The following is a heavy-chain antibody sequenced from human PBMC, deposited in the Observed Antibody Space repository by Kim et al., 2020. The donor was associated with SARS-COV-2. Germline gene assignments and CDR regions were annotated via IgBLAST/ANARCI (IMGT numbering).Heavy chain of an antibody. Sequence: GGSLRLSCTASGFTFGDYAMSWVRQAPGKGLEWVGFIRSNAYGGTTAYAASVKGRFTISRDDSKSIAYMQMNSLKTEDTDVYYCTREYDFWSGYYYYYGMDVWGQGTTVTVSS. CDR3: TREYDFWSGYYYYYGMDV. V-gene: IGHV3-49*04. CDR2: IRSNAYGGTT. D-gene: IGHD3-3*01. CDR1: GFTFGDYA. J-gene: IGHJ6*02.